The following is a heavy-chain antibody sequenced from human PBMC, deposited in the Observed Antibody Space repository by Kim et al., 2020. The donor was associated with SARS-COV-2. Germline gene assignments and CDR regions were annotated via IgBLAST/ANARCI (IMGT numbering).Heavy chain of an antibody. CDR1: GFTFSSYS. J-gene: IGHJ6*03. D-gene: IGHD4-4*01. Sequence: GGSLRLSCAASGFTFSSYSMNWVRQAPGKGLEWVSYISSSSSTIYYADSVKGRFTISRDNAKNSLYLQMNSLRDEDTAVYYCARAMTTVTTEVRYYYYYYMDVWGKGTTVTVSS. CDR3: ARAMTTVTTEVRYYYYYYMDV. CDR2: ISSSSSTI. V-gene: IGHV3-48*02.